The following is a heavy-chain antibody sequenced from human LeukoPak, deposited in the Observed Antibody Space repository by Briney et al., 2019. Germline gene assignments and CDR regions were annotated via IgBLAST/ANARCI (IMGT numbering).Heavy chain of an antibody. CDR1: GGSISSSSYY. Sequence: SSETLSLTCTVSGGSISSSSYYWGWIRQPPGKGLGWIGSIYYSESIYYNPSLKSLVTISVDTSKNPFSLKLSSVTAADTAVYYCAKDKIQLWFVLWGQGTLVTVSS. CDR2: IYYSESI. J-gene: IGHJ4*02. CDR3: AKDKIQLWFVL. V-gene: IGHV4-39*07. D-gene: IGHD5-18*01.